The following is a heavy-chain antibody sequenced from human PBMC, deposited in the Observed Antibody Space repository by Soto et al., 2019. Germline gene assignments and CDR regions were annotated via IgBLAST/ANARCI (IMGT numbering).Heavy chain of an antibody. CDR1: GFTFSNYG. D-gene: IGHD2-2*01. Sequence: QVQLVESGGGVVQPGRSLRLSCAASGFTFSNYGRHWVRQAPGKGLEWVAVIWYDGSNKYYADSVKGRFTISRDNSKNTLYLQMNSLRAEDTAVYYCARGDIVLVPADLGPLAGMDVWGQGTTVTVSS. V-gene: IGHV3-33*01. J-gene: IGHJ6*02. CDR2: IWYDGSNK. CDR3: ARGDIVLVPADLGPLAGMDV.